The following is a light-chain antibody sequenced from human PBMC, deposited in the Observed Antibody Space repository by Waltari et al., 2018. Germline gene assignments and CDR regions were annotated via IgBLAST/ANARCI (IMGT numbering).Light chain of an antibody. CDR3: QQRYSWPRT. CDR2: DAS. V-gene: IGKV3-11*01. Sequence: EIVLTQSPATLSLSPGERATLSCRASQSVSTELAWYQQKPGQAPGLLIYDASDRATGIPARFSGSGSGTDFTLTISSLEPEDLAVYYCQQRYSWPRTFGQGTKLELK. J-gene: IGKJ2*01. CDR1: QSVSTE.